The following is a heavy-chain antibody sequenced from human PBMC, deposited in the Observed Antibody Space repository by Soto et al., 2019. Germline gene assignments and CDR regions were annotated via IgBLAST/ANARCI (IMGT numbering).Heavy chain of an antibody. CDR2: ISGSGDST. CDR3: AKDRGLLHGHHSSSYYPRPFDY. J-gene: IGHJ4*02. Sequence: GGSLRLSCAASGFTFSNYAMSWVRQAPGKGLEWVSAISGSGDSTYYADSVKGRFTISRDNSRNTLYLQMNSLRAEDTAVYYCAKDRGLLHGHHSSSYYPRPFDYWGQGTLVTVSS. V-gene: IGHV3-23*01. D-gene: IGHD3-22*01. CDR1: GFTFSNYA.